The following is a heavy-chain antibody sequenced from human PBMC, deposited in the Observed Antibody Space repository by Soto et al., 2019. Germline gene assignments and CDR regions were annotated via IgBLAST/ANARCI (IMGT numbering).Heavy chain of an antibody. CDR1: GFTFSSYS. CDR2: ISSSSSYI. J-gene: IGHJ4*02. V-gene: IGHV3-21*04. CDR3: ARGGNTNWRYFDY. Sequence: GGSLRLSCAASGFTFSSYSMNWVRQAPGKGLEWVSSISSSSSYIYYADSVKGRFTISRDNAKNSLYLQINSLKTEDTAVYYCARGGNTNWRYFDYWGQGTLVTVSS. D-gene: IGHD1-1*01.